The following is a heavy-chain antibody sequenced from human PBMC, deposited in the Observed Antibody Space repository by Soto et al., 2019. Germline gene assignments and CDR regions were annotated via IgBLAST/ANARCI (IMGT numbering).Heavy chain of an antibody. V-gene: IGHV3-30-3*01. J-gene: IGHJ6*02. CDR2: ISYDGSNK. CDR1: GGTVSSYA. CDR3: ARDPGYYDFWSGYYYYGMDV. Sequence: PRLSGAASGGTVSSYARHWVRQAPGKGLEWVAVISYDGSNKYYADSVKGRFTISRDNSKNTLYLQMNSLRAEDTAVYYCARDPGYYDFWSGYYYYGMDVWGQGTTVTVSS. D-gene: IGHD3-3*01.